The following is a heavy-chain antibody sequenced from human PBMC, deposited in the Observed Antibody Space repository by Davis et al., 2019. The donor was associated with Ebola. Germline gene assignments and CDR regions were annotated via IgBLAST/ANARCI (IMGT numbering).Heavy chain of an antibody. CDR1: GFTFSSYS. J-gene: IGHJ4*02. CDR3: ARGEGFYFDY. Sequence: GESLKISCAASGFTFSSYSMNWVRQAPGKGLEWVSYISSSSSTIYYADSVKGRFTTSRDNAKNSLYLQMNSLRAEDTAVYYCARGEGFYFDYWGQGTLVTVSS. D-gene: IGHD1-26*01. CDR2: ISSSSSTI. V-gene: IGHV3-48*04.